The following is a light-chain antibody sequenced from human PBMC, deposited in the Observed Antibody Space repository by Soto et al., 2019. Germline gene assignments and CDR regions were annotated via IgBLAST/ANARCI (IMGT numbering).Light chain of an antibody. CDR1: QGISSY. CDR3: QQYYSYSWT. V-gene: IGKV1-8*01. J-gene: IGKJ1*01. Sequence: AIRMTQSPSSPSASTGDRVTITCRASQGISSYLAWYQQKPGKAPKLLIYAASTLQSGVPSRFSGSGSGTDFTLTISCLQSEDFATYYCQQYYSYSWTFGQGTKVDIK. CDR2: AAS.